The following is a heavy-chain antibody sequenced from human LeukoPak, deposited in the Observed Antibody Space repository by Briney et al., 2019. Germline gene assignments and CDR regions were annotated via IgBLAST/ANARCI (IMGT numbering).Heavy chain of an antibody. J-gene: IGHJ3*02. V-gene: IGHV4-59*01. CDR2: IYYSGST. D-gene: IGHD3-22*01. Sequence: PSETLSLTCTVSGGSISSYYWSWIRQPPGKGLEWIGYIYYSGSTNYNPSLKNRVTISVDTSKNQFSLKLSSVTAADTAVCYCARGFYYDSSGYPDAFDIWGQGTMVTVSS. CDR1: GGSISSYY. CDR3: ARGFYYDSSGYPDAFDI.